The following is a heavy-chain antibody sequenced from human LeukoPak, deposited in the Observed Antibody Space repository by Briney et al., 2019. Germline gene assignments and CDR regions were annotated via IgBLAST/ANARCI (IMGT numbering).Heavy chain of an antibody. CDR3: ARANFCGGTSCYYFDY. D-gene: IGHD2-2*01. V-gene: IGHV4-30-2*01. J-gene: IGHJ4*02. Sequence: SQTLSLTCAVSGGSITRGGYSWTWIRQPPGKGLEWIGYIYHIGSTYYNPSLESRVTISIDRSNQFSLRLSSVTAADTAVYYCARANFCGGTSCYYFDYWGQETLVTVSS. CDR2: IYHIGST. CDR1: GGSITRGGYS.